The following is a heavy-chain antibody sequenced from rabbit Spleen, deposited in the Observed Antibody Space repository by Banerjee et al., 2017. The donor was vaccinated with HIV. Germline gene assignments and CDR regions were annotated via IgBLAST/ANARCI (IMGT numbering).Heavy chain of an antibody. Sequence: QSLEESGGDLVKPGASLTLTCTASGFDFSSSDYMCWVRQAPGKGLEWIGYIDPVFGITYYANWVNGRFTISSHNAQNTLFLQLNSLTAADTATYFCVREVAAKFSLWGPGTLVTVS. D-gene: IGHD4-1*01. CDR2: IDPVFGIT. J-gene: IGHJ4*01. V-gene: IGHV1S40*01. CDR1: GFDFSSSDY. CDR3: VREVAAKFSL.